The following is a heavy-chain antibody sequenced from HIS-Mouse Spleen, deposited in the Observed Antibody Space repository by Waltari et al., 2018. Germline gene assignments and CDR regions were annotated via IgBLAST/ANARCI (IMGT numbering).Heavy chain of an antibody. CDR2: IYYSGST. J-gene: IGHJ2*01. CDR1: GGSISSSSYY. D-gene: IGHD6-13*01. Sequence: QLQLQESGPGLVKPSETLSLTCTVSGGSISSSSYYWGWFRQPPGKGMERIGSIYYSGSTXXPPSRGGRVTISVDTSKNQCSLKLSSVTAADTAVYYCAREIPXSSSWYDWXXDLWGRGTLVTVSS. CDR3: AREIPXSSSWYDWXXDL. V-gene: IGHV4-39*07.